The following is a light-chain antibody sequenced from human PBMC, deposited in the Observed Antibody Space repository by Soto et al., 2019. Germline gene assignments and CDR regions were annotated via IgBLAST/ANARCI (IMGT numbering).Light chain of an antibody. CDR3: QQYGSWT. CDR1: QTISSNN. J-gene: IGKJ1*01. Sequence: EIVLTQSPGTLSVSPGERATLSCRASQTISSNNLAWYQQKPGQAPSLLIYGTSSRATGIPDRFSGSGSGTAFTLTTSRLEPEDSAIYYCQQYGSWTFGQGTKVEI. V-gene: IGKV3-20*01. CDR2: GTS.